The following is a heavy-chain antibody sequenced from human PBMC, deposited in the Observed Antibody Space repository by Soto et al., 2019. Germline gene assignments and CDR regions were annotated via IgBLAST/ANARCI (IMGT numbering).Heavy chain of an antibody. V-gene: IGHV4-39*01. J-gene: IGHJ4*02. CDR3: ARLEMATTHY. D-gene: IGHD1-1*01. Sequence: SETLSLTCTVSGGSTRTSSYYWGWIRQPPGKGLEWIGSIYYSGSTYYNPSLKSRVTISIDTSKNQFSLKLSSVTAADTAVYYCARLEMATTHYWGQGTLVTVSS. CDR1: GGSTRTSSYY. CDR2: IYYSGST.